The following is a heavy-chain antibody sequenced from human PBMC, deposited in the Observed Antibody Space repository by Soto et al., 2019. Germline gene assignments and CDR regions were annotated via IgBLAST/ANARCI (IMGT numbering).Heavy chain of an antibody. Sequence: PSETLSLTCTVSGGSISSGGYYWSWIRQHPGKGLEWIGYIYYSGSTYYNPSLKSRVTISVDTSKNQFSLKLSSVTAADTAVYYCARGAVAAADLYYFDYWGQGTLVTVSS. CDR3: ARGAVAAADLYYFDY. D-gene: IGHD6-13*01. CDR1: GGSISSGGYY. V-gene: IGHV4-31*03. J-gene: IGHJ4*02. CDR2: IYYSGST.